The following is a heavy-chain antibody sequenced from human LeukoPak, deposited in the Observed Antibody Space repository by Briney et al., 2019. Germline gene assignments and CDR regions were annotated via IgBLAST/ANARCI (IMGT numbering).Heavy chain of an antibody. D-gene: IGHD3-22*01. J-gene: IGHJ4*02. CDR1: GGSISSYY. Sequence: SETLSLTCTVYGGSISSYYWSWIRQPPGKGLEWIGYIYYSGSTNYNPSLKSRVTMSLYTSRNQFSLKLSSVTAADTAVYYCARGRHYYDRWGQGTLVTVSS. CDR3: ARGRHYYDR. V-gene: IGHV4-59*12. CDR2: IYYSGST.